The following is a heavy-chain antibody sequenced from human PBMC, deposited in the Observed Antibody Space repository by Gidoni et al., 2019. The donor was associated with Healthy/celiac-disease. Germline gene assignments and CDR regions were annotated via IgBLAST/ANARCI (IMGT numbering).Heavy chain of an antibody. D-gene: IGHD6-13*01. Sequence: QVQLVVSGGGVVQPGRSLRLSCAASGLPFSSLGMPWVRQAPGKGLEWVAVISYDRSNKYYADSVKGRFTISRDNSKNTLYLQMNSLRAEDTAVYYCARGPIAAAAWVLRYFQHWGQGTLVTVSS. J-gene: IGHJ1*01. CDR1: GLPFSSLG. CDR3: ARGPIAAAAWVLRYFQH. V-gene: IGHV3-30-3*01. CDR2: ISYDRSNK.